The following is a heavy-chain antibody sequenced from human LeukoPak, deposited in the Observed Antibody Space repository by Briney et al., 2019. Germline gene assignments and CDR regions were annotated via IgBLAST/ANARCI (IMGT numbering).Heavy chain of an antibody. D-gene: IGHD6-6*01. J-gene: IGHJ4*02. CDR2: IYPGDSDA. CDR1: GSSFSSYW. CDR3: ARQTRSITARDFDY. Sequence: GASLQISCKGSGSSFSSYWIGWARPLPGKGLEWMGIIYPGDSDARYSPSFQGQVTISADKSISTAYLLWSSLKASDTAMYYCARQTRSITARDFDYWGQGTLVTVSS. V-gene: IGHV5-51*01.